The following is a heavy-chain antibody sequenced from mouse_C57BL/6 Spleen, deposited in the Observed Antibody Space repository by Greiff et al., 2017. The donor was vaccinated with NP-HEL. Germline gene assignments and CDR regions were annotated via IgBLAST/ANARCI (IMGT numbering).Heavy chain of an antibody. CDR1: GYTFTSYW. CDR3: ARKAYCGSTDY. CDR2: IDPSDSET. D-gene: IGHD1-1*01. V-gene: IGHV1-52*01. J-gene: IGHJ2*01. Sequence: QVQLQQSGAELVRPGSSVKLSCKASGYTFTSYWMHWVKQRPIQGLEWIGNIDPSDSETHYNQKFKDKATLTVDKSSSTAYMQLSSLTSEDSAVYYCARKAYCGSTDYWGQGTTLTVSS.